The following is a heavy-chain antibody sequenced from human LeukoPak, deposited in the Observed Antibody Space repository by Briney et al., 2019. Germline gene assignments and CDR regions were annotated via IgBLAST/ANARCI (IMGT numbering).Heavy chain of an antibody. D-gene: IGHD3-22*01. CDR3: AKDCGRYYDSNGYYWGYYFDS. V-gene: IGHV3-23*01. Sequence: GGSLRLSCAASGFTFSTYAVTWVRQAPGKGLEWVSAIKGRFTISRDNSKNTLYLQMSSLRAEDTAVYYCAKDCGRYYDSNGYYWGYYFDSWGQGILVTVST. CDR2: I. CDR1: GFTFSTYA. J-gene: IGHJ4*02.